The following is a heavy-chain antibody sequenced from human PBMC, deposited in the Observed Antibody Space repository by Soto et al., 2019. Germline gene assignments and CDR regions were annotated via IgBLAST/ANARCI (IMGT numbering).Heavy chain of an antibody. J-gene: IGHJ4*02. D-gene: IGHD6-19*01. CDR3: AKDLIYGYNSGRTFES. CDR1: GFTFSSFA. V-gene: IGHV3-23*01. CDR2: IGSRGDST. Sequence: EVQLLESGGGLVQPGGSLRLSCAASGFTFSSFAMSWVRQAPGKGLEWVSAIGSRGDSTYYADSVKGRFTISRDNSKNTLYLQMNSLRAEDTAVYYCAKDLIYGYNSGRTFESWGQGTLVTVSS.